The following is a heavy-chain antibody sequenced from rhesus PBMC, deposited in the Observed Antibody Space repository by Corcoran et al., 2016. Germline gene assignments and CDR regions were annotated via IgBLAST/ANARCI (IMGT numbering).Heavy chain of an antibody. Sequence: QVQLQESGPGLVRPSETLSLTCAVSGVSTSSSNWWSWIRQPPGGGLAWIGYIIGSIGSTYYNPSLRSRVTISTDTSKNHFSLKLSSVNAADTAVYYCARERGIVAPGYFDLWGPGTPITISS. J-gene: IGHJ2*01. D-gene: IGHD6-31*01. V-gene: IGHV4-65*01. CDR1: GVSTSSSNW. CDR3: ARERGIVAPGYFDL. CDR2: IIGSIGST.